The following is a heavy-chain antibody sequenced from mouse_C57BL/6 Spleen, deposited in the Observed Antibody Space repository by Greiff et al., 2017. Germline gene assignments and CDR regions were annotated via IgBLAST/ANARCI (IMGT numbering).Heavy chain of an antibody. CDR3: ARADYDYLFAY. Sequence: EVHLVESGPGLVKPSQSLSLTCSVTGYSFTSGYYWNWIRQFPGNKLEWMGHISYDGSNNYRPSLKNRISITRDTSKNQFFLKLNSVTTEDTATYDCARADYDYLFAYWGQGTLVTVSA. V-gene: IGHV3-6*01. D-gene: IGHD2-4*01. J-gene: IGHJ3*01. CDR2: ISYDGSN. CDR1: GYSFTSGYY.